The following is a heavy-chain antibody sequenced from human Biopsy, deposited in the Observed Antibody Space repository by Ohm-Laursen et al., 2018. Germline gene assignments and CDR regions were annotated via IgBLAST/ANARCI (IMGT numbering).Heavy chain of an antibody. CDR1: GFTFSSYA. V-gene: IGHV3-33*01. CDR3: ARDTTGYYYAFDI. J-gene: IGHJ3*02. Sequence: SLRLSCAASGFTFSSYAMHWVRQAPGKGLEWVALIWYDGSNPYYVDSVKGRFTISRDNSKDILSLEMNSLRAEDTAVYYCARDTTGYYYAFDIWGRGTLVIVSS. CDR2: IWYDGSNP. D-gene: IGHD1-1*01.